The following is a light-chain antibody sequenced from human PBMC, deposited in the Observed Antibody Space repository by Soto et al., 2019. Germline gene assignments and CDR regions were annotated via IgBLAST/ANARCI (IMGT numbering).Light chain of an antibody. CDR2: KAS. CDR1: QSVSSW. J-gene: IGKJ4*01. Sequence: DIQMTQSPSTLSASVGDRVTITSRASQSVSSWLAWYQQKPGKVPKLLIYKASTLESGVPSRFSGSGSGTEFTLTISSLQPDDFATYYCQQYNSNPLTFGGGTKVEI. CDR3: QQYNSNPLT. V-gene: IGKV1-5*03.